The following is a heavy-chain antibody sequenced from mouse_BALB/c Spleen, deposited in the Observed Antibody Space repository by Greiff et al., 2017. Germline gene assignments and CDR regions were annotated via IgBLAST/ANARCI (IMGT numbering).Heavy chain of an antibody. CDR2: IWAGGST. V-gene: IGHV2-9*02. CDR3: ARESYYGSSSWFAY. Sequence: VQRVESGPGLVAPSQSLSITCTVSGFSLTSYGVHWVRQPPGKGLEWLGVIWAGGSTNYNSALMSRLSISKDNSKSQVFLKMNSLQTDDTAMYYCARESYYGSSSWFAYWGQGTLVTVSA. CDR1: GFSLTSYG. D-gene: IGHD1-1*01. J-gene: IGHJ3*01.